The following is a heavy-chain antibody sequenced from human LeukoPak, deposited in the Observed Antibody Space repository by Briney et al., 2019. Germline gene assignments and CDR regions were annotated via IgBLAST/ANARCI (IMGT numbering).Heavy chain of an antibody. CDR2: ISYDGSNK. CDR1: GFTFSSYA. D-gene: IGHD5-18*01. Sequence: TGGSLRLSCAASGFTFSSYAMHWVRQAPGKGLEWVAVISYDGSNKYYADSVKGRFTISRDNSKDTLSLQMNSLRAEDTAVYYCAKDIAQGYTFGSIEQDYWGQGTLATVSS. CDR3: AKDIAQGYTFGSIEQDY. J-gene: IGHJ4*02. V-gene: IGHV3-30-3*01.